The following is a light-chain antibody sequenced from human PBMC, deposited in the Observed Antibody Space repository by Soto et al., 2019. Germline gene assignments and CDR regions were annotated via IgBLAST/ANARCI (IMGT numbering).Light chain of an antibody. CDR2: EVT. J-gene: IGLJ1*01. V-gene: IGLV2-14*01. CDR3: SSFTSRSTFV. CDR1: RSDVGAYNY. Sequence: QSVLSHPGSVSWSPGHSISISCTGTRSDVGAYNYVSWYQQHPGKAPKLMISEVTNRPSGVSDRFSGSKSGNTASLTISGLQAEEEADHYCSSFTSRSTFVFGTGTKVTVL.